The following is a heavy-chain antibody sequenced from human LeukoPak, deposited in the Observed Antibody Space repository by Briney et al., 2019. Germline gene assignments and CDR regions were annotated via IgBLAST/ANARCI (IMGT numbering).Heavy chain of an antibody. J-gene: IGHJ4*02. CDR3: TREMYDSGGYRVSYFDY. V-gene: IGHV4-39*07. D-gene: IGHD3-22*01. CDR1: GDSISSSNYF. Sequence: PSETLSLTCTVSGDSISSSNYFWVWVRQPPGKGLEWITSINYSGTTYYNPSLKSRVTISVDTSKNQFSLKLSSVTAADTAIYYCTREMYDSGGYRVSYFDYWGQGTLVTVSS. CDR2: INYSGTT.